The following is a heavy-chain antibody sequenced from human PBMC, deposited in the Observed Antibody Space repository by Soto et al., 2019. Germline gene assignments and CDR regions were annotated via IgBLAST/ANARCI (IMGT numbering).Heavy chain of an antibody. Sequence: ASVKVSCKASGYIFTNYYMHWVRQAPGQGLEWMGTINAGGGYTTYAQRFQGRVTMTRDTSTSTVSMELSSLRYEDTALYYCTRGGPFVVVPPPYALWGQGTLVTVSS. J-gene: IGHJ4*02. CDR1: GYIFTNYY. V-gene: IGHV1-46*03. CDR3: TRGGPFVVVPPPYAL. D-gene: IGHD2-21*01. CDR2: INAGGGYT.